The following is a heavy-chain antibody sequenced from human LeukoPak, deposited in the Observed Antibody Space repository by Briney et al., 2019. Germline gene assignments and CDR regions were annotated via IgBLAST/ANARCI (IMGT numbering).Heavy chain of an antibody. Sequence: GGSLILSCVASEFTFSTCSMNWVRQAPGKGLEWISYISSGSNTIYYADSVKGRFTISRDNAKNSLYLQMNSLRAEDMAVYYCARRVGATYYFDWWGQGTLVTVSS. J-gene: IGHJ4*02. D-gene: IGHD1-26*01. CDR3: ARRVGATYYFDW. CDR2: ISSGSNTI. CDR1: EFTFSTCS. V-gene: IGHV3-48*01.